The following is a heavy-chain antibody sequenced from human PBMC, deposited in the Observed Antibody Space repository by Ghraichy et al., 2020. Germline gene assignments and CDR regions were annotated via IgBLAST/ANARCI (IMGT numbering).Heavy chain of an antibody. J-gene: IGHJ4*02. CDR3: ATRRRYSSRRESFDY. D-gene: IGHD6-13*01. V-gene: IGHV4-34*01. CDR2: INHSGST. Sequence: SQTLSLTCAVYGGSFSGYYWSWIRQPPGKGLEWIGEINHSGSTNYNPSLKSRVTISVDTSKNQFSLKLSSVTAADTAVYYCATRRRYSSRRESFDYWGQGTLVTVSS. CDR1: GGSFSGYY.